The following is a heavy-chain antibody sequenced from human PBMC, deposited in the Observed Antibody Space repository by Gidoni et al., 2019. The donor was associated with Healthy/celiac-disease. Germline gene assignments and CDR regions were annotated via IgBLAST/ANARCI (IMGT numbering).Heavy chain of an antibody. V-gene: IGHV4-39*01. CDR2: IYYSGST. CDR3: ARNTLSYYDILTGYYSEYFQH. CDR1: GGSISSSSYY. Sequence: QLQLQESGPGLVKPSETLSLTCTVSGGSISSSSYYWGWIRQPPGKGLEWIGSIYYSGSTYYNPSLKSRVTISVDTSKNQFSLKLSSVTAADTAVYYCARNTLSYYDILTGYYSEYFQHWGQGTLVTVSS. J-gene: IGHJ1*01. D-gene: IGHD3-9*01.